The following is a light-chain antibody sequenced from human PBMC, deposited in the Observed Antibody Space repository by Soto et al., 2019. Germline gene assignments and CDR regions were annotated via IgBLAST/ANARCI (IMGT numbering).Light chain of an antibody. J-gene: IGLJ2*01. CDR1: SSDIGSYNY. Sequence: QSALTQPASVSGSPGQSITISCTGTSSDIGSYNYVSWYQQHPGKAPKLMIYDVNNRPSGVSNRFSGSKSGNTASLTISGLQPEDEADYYSSSFTSSSTLLFGGGTKLTVL. V-gene: IGLV2-14*01. CDR2: DVN. CDR3: SSFTSSSTLL.